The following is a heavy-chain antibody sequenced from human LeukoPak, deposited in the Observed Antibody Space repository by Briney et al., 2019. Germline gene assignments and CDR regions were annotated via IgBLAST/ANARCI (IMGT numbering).Heavy chain of an antibody. V-gene: IGHV4-59*12. CDR1: GGSISSYY. J-gene: IGHJ4*02. D-gene: IGHD6-19*01. Sequence: PSETLSLTCTVSGGSISSYYWSWIRQPPGKGLEWIGYIYYSGSTNYNPSLKSRVTISVDTSKNQFSLKLSSVTAADTAVYYCARDTVAGKTGLFDYWGQGTLVTVSS. CDR2: IYYSGST. CDR3: ARDTVAGKTGLFDY.